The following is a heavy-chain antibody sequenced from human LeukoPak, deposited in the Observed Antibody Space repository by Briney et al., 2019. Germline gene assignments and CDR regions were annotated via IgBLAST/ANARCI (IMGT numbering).Heavy chain of an antibody. CDR1: GYSISSGYY. D-gene: IGHD3-22*01. J-gene: IGHJ5*02. V-gene: IGHV4-38-2*02. CDR3: ARSWQIESSGQNYNWFDP. Sequence: SETLSLTCTVSGYSISSGYYWGWIRQPPGKGLEWIGSIYHSGSTYYNPSLKSRVTISVDTSKNQFSLKLSSVTAADTAVYYCARSWQIESSGQNYNWFDPRGQGTLVTVSS. CDR2: IYHSGST.